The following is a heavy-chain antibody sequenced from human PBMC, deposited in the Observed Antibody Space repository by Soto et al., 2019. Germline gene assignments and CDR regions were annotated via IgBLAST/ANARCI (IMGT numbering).Heavy chain of an antibody. J-gene: IGHJ5*02. V-gene: IGHV4-39*01. Sequence: SETLSLTCNVSGGSITNSSYYWGWIRQPPGKGLEWIGSIYYSGSAYYNPSLKSRVTMSVDTSENQFSLNLSSVTAADMAVYYCARQGLYSSTWKAANWFDPWGQGALVTVSS. CDR2: IYYSGSA. CDR1: GGSITNSSYY. CDR3: ARQGLYSSTWKAANWFDP. D-gene: IGHD3-16*02.